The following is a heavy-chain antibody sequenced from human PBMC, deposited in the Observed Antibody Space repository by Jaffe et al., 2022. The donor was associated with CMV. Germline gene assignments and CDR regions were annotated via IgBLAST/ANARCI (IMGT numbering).Heavy chain of an antibody. V-gene: IGHV4-34*01. CDR1: GGSFSGYY. CDR3: ARRRELRRSYYYYYGMDV. D-gene: IGHD1-26*01. J-gene: IGHJ6*02. CDR2: INHSGST. Sequence: QVQLQQWGAGLLKPSETLSLTCAVYGGSFSGYYWSWIRQPPGKGLEWIGEINHSGSTNYNPSLKSRVTISVDTSKNQFSLKLSSVTAADTAVYYCARRRELRRSYYYYYGMDVWGQGTTVTVSS.